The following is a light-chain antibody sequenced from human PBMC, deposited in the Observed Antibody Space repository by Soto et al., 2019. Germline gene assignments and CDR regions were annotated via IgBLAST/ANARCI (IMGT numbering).Light chain of an antibody. J-gene: IGKJ4*01. CDR1: QTVSSD. V-gene: IGKV3-15*01. CDR2: GAS. Sequence: EIVMTQSPATLSVSPGERATLSCRASQTVSSDLAWYQQKPGQAPRLLIYGASTRATGIPARFSGGGSGTEFTLTISSLQSEDSAVYHCQQYKNWPITFGGGTKVEV. CDR3: QQYKNWPIT.